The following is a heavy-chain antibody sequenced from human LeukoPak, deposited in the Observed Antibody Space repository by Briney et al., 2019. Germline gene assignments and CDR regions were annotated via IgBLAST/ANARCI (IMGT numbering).Heavy chain of an antibody. CDR3: ANLRIAARPYDY. D-gene: IGHD6-6*01. V-gene: IGHV3-23*01. J-gene: IGHJ4*02. CDR1: GFTFSSYA. CDR2: ISGSGGST. Sequence: QSGGSLRLSCAASGFTFSSYAMSWVRQAPGKGLEWVSAISGSGGSTYYADSVKGRFTISRDNSKNTLYLQMNSLRAEDTAVYYCANLRIAARPYDYWGQGTLVTVSS.